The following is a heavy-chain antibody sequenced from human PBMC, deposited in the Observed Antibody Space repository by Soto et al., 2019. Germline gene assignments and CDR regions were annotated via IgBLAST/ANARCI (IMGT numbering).Heavy chain of an antibody. CDR1: GFTFSTYA. Sequence: EVQLLESGGGLVQPGGSLRVSCAASGFTFSTYAMTWVRQAPGKGLDWVSAISGSGSHTYYADSVKGRFTISRDNSKNTLNLQMNSLRADDTAVYYCAKDQGLGIPGGFDPFDIWGQGTMVTVSS. J-gene: IGHJ3*02. CDR2: ISGSGSHT. D-gene: IGHD7-27*01. CDR3: AKDQGLGIPGGFDPFDI. V-gene: IGHV3-23*01.